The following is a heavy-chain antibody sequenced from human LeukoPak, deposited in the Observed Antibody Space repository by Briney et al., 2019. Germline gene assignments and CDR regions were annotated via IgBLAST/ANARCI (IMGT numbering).Heavy chain of an antibody. Sequence: PSETLSLTCTVSGGSISSGGYYWSWIRQHPGKGLEWIGYIYYSGSTYHNPSLKSRVTISVDTSKNQFSLKLSSVTAADTVVYYCAREVVTPRARGRYFDYWGQGTLVTVSS. V-gene: IGHV4-31*03. CDR2: IYYSGST. J-gene: IGHJ4*02. D-gene: IGHD4-23*01. CDR3: AREVVTPRARGRYFDY. CDR1: GGSISSGGYY.